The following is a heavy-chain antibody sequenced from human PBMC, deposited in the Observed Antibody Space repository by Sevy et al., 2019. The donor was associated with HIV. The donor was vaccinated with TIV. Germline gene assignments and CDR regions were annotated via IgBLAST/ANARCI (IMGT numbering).Heavy chain of an antibody. CDR3: ARGEYFGELGNWFDP. CDR2: ISGSATFI. Sequence: GGSLRLSCAASGFTFSDYYMSWIRQAPGKGLEWISYISGSATFIHYADSLQGRFTISRDNAKNSLYLQMNSLRAEETAVYYCARGEYFGELGNWFDPWGQGTLVTVSS. V-gene: IGHV3-11*01. D-gene: IGHD3-10*01. J-gene: IGHJ5*02. CDR1: GFTFSDYY.